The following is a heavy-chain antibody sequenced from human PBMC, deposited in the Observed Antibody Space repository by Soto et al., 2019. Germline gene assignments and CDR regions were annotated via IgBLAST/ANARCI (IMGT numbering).Heavy chain of an antibody. CDR2: FSGSGGST. Sequence: EVQLLESGGGLVQPGGSLRLSCAAAGFTVSSYAMSWVRQAPGKGLEWVSGFSGSGGSTYCADSVKGRFTISRDNSKNTAYLQKNSLGGGDPALYSRAKGGAQPGGGYFDYWGQGTLVTVSS. V-gene: IGHV3-23*01. J-gene: IGHJ4*02. CDR3: AKGGAQPGGGYFDY. CDR1: GFTVSSYA. D-gene: IGHD3-10*01.